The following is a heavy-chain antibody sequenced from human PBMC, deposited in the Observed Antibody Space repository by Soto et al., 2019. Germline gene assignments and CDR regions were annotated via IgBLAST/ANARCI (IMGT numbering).Heavy chain of an antibody. CDR1: GYTFTSYV. J-gene: IGHJ4*02. Sequence: ASVKVSCKASGYTFTSYVIHWVRQAPGQRLEWIGWINDVNGNTKYSQKFQGRATINSEASATTAYMELSSLRSEDTAVYYCARDLGDSYDSSGPAGPFDDWGQGTLVTVSS. V-gene: IGHV1-3*01. CDR2: INDVNGNT. D-gene: IGHD3-22*01. CDR3: ARDLGDSYDSSGPAGPFDD.